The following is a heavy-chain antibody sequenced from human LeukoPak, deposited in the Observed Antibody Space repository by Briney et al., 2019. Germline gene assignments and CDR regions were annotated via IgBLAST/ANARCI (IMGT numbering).Heavy chain of an antibody. Sequence: SETLSLTCSFSGDSISTYYWSWIRRSPGKGLEWIGHIYSSGNSDYNSSLKSRVTISVDTSKSQFSLRLSSVTATDTAVYYCARLRWQLVGPYFDYWGQGILVTVSS. CDR3: ARLRWQLVGPYFDY. J-gene: IGHJ4*02. D-gene: IGHD1-26*01. V-gene: IGHV4-59*01. CDR2: IYSSGNS. CDR1: GDSISTYY.